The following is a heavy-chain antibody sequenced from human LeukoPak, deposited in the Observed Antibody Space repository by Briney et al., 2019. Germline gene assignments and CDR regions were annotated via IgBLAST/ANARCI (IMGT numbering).Heavy chain of an antibody. CDR2: INPSGGST. V-gene: IGHV1-46*03. CDR1: GYTFTSYY. J-gene: IGHJ2*01. Sequence: RASVKVSCKASGYTFTSYYMHWVRQAPGQGLEWMGIINPSGGSTSYAQRFQGRVTMTRDTSTSTVYMELSSLRSEDTAVYYCARASLPGWYFDLWGRGTLVTVSS. CDR3: ARASLPGWYFDL.